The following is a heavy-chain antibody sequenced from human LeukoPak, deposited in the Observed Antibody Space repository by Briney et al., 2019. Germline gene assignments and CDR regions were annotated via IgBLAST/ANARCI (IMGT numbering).Heavy chain of an antibody. D-gene: IGHD4-11*01. V-gene: IGHV3-30*18. J-gene: IGHJ4*02. CDR3: AKETVTTVYYFDY. CDR1: GFTFSSYG. CDR2: ISYDGSNK. Sequence: GRSLRLSCAASGFTFSSYGMHWVRRAPGKGLEWVAVISYDGSNKYYADSVKGRFTISRDNSKNTLYLQMNSLRAEDTAVYYCAKETVTTVYYFDYWGQGTLVTVSS.